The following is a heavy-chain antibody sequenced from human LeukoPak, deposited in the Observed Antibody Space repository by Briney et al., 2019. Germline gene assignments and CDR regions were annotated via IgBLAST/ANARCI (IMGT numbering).Heavy chain of an antibody. V-gene: IGHV3-23*01. CDR2: ISGSGDNT. Sequence: PGGSLRLSCAASGYTFSGYAMSWVRQAPGKGLEWVSVISGSGDNTYYADFVEGRFTISRDKSKDTLYPQMNSLRAEDTAVYYCAKSWKDFGVSIMPDGFNNWGQGTLVTLSS. CDR3: AKSWKDFGVSIMPDGFNN. J-gene: IGHJ4*02. D-gene: IGHD3-3*01. CDR1: GYTFSGYA.